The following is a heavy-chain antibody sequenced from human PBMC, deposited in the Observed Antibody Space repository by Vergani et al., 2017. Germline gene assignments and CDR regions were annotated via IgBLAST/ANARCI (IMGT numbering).Heavy chain of an antibody. V-gene: IGHV3-33*01. Sequence: QVQLVESGGGVVQPGRSLRLSCAASGFTFSSYGMHWVRQAPGKGLEWVAVIWYDGSNKYYADSVKGRFTISRDNSKNTLYLQMNSLRAEDRAVYYCAGDEAWECDTILGTGIDYWGQGTLVTVSS. D-gene: IGHD3-9*01. CDR1: GFTFSSYG. CDR3: AGDEAWECDTILGTGIDY. CDR2: IWYDGSNK. J-gene: IGHJ4*02.